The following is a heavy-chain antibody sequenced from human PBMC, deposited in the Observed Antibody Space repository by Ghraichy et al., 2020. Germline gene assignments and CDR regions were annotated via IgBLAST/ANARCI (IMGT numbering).Heavy chain of an antibody. CDR2: INHSGST. CDR3: ATTANCGGDCYAEYNWFDP. D-gene: IGHD2-21*01. CDR1: GGSFSGYY. J-gene: IGHJ5*02. Sequence: SETLSLTCAVYGGSFSGYYWSWIRQPPGKGLEWIGEINHSGSTNYNPSLKSRVTISVDTSKNQFSLKLSSVTAADTAVYYCATTANCGGDCYAEYNWFDPWGQGTLVTVSS. V-gene: IGHV4-34*01.